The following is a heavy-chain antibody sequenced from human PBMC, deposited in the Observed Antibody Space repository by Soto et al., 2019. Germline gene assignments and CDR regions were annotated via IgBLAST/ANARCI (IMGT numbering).Heavy chain of an antibody. Sequence: SLRLSCAASGFTFSSYSMSWVRQAPGKGLEWVSGIRVNDGRTYYADSVKGRFTISRDNSKNTLYLQMNSLRPEDTAVYYCAKSPVWVGAYIILGDYWGHGTLVTVSS. D-gene: IGHD3-10*01. J-gene: IGHJ4*01. CDR1: GFTFSSYS. V-gene: IGHV3-23*01. CDR3: AKSPVWVGAYIILGDY. CDR2: IRVNDGRT.